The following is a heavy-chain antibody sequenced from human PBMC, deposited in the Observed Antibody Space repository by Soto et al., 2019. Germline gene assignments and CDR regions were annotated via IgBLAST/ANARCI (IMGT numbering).Heavy chain of an antibody. CDR2: INSDGSST. J-gene: IGHJ4*02. V-gene: IGHV3-74*01. D-gene: IGHD2-2*01. CDR3: ARVAGETYCSSSTCHRFDY. Sequence: GGSLRLSCAASGFTFSSYWMHWVRQAPGKGLVWVSRINSDGSSTTYADSVKGRFTISRDNAENTLYLQMNSLRAEDTAVYYCARVAGETYCSSSTCHRFDYWGQGTLVTVSS. CDR1: GFTFSSYW.